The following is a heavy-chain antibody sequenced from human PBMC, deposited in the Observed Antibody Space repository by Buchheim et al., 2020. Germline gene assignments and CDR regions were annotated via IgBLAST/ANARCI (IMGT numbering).Heavy chain of an antibody. CDR1: GFTFSSYG. Sequence: QVQLVESGGGVVQPGRSLRLSCAASGFTFSSYGMHWVRQAPGKGLEWVAVIWYDGSNKYYADSVKGRFTISRDNSKNTLYLQMKSLRAEDTAVYYCARDIDPHYDILTGYYDYYYYYGMDVWGQGTT. V-gene: IGHV3-33*01. D-gene: IGHD3-9*01. J-gene: IGHJ6*02. CDR2: IWYDGSNK. CDR3: ARDIDPHYDILTGYYDYYYYYGMDV.